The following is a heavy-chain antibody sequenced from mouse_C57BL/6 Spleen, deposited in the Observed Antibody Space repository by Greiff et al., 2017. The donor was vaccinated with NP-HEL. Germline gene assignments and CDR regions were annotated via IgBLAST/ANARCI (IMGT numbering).Heavy chain of an antibody. CDR3: AGLLSRRQDY. D-gene: IGHD2-10*01. Sequence: EVHLVESGGGLVKPGGSLKLSCAASGFTFSSYAMSWVRQTPEKRLEWVATISDGGSYTYYPDNVKGRFTISRDNAKNNLYLQMSHLKSEDTAMYYWAGLLSRRQDYWGQGTSVTVSS. CDR1: GFTFSSYA. CDR2: ISDGGSYT. J-gene: IGHJ4*01. V-gene: IGHV5-4*01.